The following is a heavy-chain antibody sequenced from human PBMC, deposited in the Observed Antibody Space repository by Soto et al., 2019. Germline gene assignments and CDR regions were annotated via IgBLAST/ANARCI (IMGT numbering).Heavy chain of an antibody. CDR1: GFTFSSYG. D-gene: IGHD3-10*01. J-gene: IGHJ6*02. CDR2: IWYDGSNK. CDR3: ARDPHLLLWFGELFSPPMDV. V-gene: IGHV3-33*01. Sequence: PGGSLRLSGAASGFTFSSYGMHWVRQAPGKGLEWVAVIWYDGSNKYYADSVKGRFTISRDNSKNTLYLQMNSLRAEDTAVYYCARDPHLLLWFGELFSPPMDVWGQGTTVTVSS.